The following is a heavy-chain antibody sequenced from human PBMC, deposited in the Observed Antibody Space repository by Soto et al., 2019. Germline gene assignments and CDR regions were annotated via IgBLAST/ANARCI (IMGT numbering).Heavy chain of an antibody. Sequence: QVQLVQSGAEVKKPGASVKVSCKASGYTFTSYGISWVRQAPGQGLEWMGWISAYNGNTNYAQKLQGRVTMTTDTSTRTADVELRSLRSYDTTVDYWAIESCRGGSYYPTDDAFDICGQGTMVTVSS. V-gene: IGHV1-18*01. J-gene: IGHJ3*02. D-gene: IGHD2-15*01. CDR3: AIESCRGGSYYPTDDAFDI. CDR2: ISAYNGNT. CDR1: GYTFTSYG.